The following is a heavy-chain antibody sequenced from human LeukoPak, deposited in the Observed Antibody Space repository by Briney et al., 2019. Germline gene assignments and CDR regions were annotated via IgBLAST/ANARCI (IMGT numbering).Heavy chain of an antibody. V-gene: IGHV4-61*02. Sequence: SETLSLTCTVSGGSISSGSYYWSWIRQPAGKGLEWIGRIYTSGSTNYNPSLKSRVTISVDTSKNQFSLKLSSVTAADTAVYYCARAQPDSGSYSADYWGQGTLVTVSS. CDR3: ARAQPDSGSYSADY. CDR2: IYTSGST. CDR1: GGSISSGSYY. J-gene: IGHJ4*02. D-gene: IGHD1-26*01.